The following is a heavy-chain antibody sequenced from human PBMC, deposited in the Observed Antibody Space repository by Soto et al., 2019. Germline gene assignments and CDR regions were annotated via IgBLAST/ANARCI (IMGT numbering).Heavy chain of an antibody. CDR2: ISSSGSTI. J-gene: IGHJ4*02. Sequence: GGSLRLSCAASGFTFSSYEMNWVRQAPGKGLEWVSYISSSGSTIYYADSVKGRFTISRDNAKNSLYLQMNSLIAEDTAVYYCARDFYSGYDYYFDYWGQGTLVTVSS. V-gene: IGHV3-48*03. CDR1: GFTFSSYE. D-gene: IGHD5-12*01. CDR3: ARDFYSGYDYYFDY.